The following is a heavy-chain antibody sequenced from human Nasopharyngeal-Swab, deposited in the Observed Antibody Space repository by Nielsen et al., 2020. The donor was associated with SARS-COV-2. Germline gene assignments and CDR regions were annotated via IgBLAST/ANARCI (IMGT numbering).Heavy chain of an antibody. D-gene: IGHD3-3*01. CDR1: GFPFNNYG. CDR2: VDPSGGST. V-gene: IGHV3-23*01. J-gene: IGHJ4*02. Sequence: GESLKISCAASGFPFNNYGMNWVRQAPGEGLEWASTVDPSGGSTYYADSVRGRFTISRDNSKNALYLQMNSLRVEDTAIYYCVKSNFLDYWGQGAQVTVSS. CDR3: VKSNFLDY.